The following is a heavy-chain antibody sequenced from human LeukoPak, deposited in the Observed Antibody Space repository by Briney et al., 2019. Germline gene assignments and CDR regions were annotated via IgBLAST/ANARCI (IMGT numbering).Heavy chain of an antibody. J-gene: IGHJ4*02. D-gene: IGHD5-12*01. CDR1: RFTFNSYA. Sequence: GGSLRLSCAASRFTFNSYAMSWVRQAPGKGLEWVSVIGGSNGTTFYVGSVKGRFTISRDNSKDTLYLQMNSLRAEDTAVYYCARNENSGWGYFDYWGRGTLVTVSS. CDR3: ARNENSGWGYFDY. V-gene: IGHV3-23*01. CDR2: IGGSNGTT.